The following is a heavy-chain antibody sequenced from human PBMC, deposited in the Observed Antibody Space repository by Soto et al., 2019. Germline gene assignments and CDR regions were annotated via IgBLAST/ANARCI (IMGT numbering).Heavy chain of an antibody. Sequence: GGSLRLSCAASGVTFSSYWMHWVRQAPGKGLVWVSRIRSDGSNAEYADSVKGRFTISRDNAENTLYLQMNSLRVEDTAVYYCAGRKGYNGLDVWGQGTTVTVSS. CDR2: IRSDGSNA. CDR1: GVTFSSYW. J-gene: IGHJ6*02. V-gene: IGHV3-74*03. CDR3: AGRKGYNGLDV.